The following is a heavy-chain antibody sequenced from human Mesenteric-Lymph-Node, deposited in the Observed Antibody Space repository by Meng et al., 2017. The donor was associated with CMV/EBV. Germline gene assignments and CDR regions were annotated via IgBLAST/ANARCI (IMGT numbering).Heavy chain of an antibody. D-gene: IGHD3/OR15-3a*01. V-gene: IGHV3-30*02. J-gene: IGHJ4*02. Sequence: GESLKISCAASGFIFSSYGMHWVRQAPGKGLEWVAFIRHDGTNEYYADAVKGRFTISRDNFKNTLFLQMNNLRGDDTAVHYCALLPTIFGLITPAYWGRGTLVTVSS. CDR1: GFIFSSYG. CDR2: IRHDGTNE. CDR3: ALLPTIFGLITPAY.